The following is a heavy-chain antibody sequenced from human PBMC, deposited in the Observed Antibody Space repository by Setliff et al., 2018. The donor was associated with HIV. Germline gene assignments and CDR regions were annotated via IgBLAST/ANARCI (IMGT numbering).Heavy chain of an antibody. CDR3: ARDRGGAAAGGYYYMDV. Sequence: PSETLSLTCTVSGGSVNSQTDYWTWIRQPAGKGLEWIGHIYISRNTNYNTSLKGRVAMSVDRSKNQFSLKLNSVTAADTAVYYCARDRGGAAAGGYYYMDVWGKGTTVTVSS. J-gene: IGHJ6*03. D-gene: IGHD6-13*01. CDR2: IYISRNT. CDR1: GGSVNSQTDY. V-gene: IGHV4-61*09.